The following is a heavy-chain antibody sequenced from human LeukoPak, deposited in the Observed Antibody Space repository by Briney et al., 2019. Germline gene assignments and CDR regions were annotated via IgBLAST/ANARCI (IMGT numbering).Heavy chain of an antibody. CDR1: GYTFTGYY. D-gene: IGHD2-8*01. CDR3: ARPLLPYCTNGVCYEAGRLWFDP. CDR2: INPNSGGT. V-gene: IGHV1-2*02. J-gene: IGHJ5*02. Sequence: ASVKVSCKASGYTFTGYYMHWVRQAPGQGLEWMGWINPNSGGTNYAQKFQGRVTMTRDTSISTAYMELSRLRSDDTAVYYCARPLLPYCTNGVCYEAGRLWFDPXXQGTLVTVSS.